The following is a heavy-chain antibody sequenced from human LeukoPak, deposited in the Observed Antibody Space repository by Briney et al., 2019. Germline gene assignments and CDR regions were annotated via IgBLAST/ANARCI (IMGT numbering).Heavy chain of an antibody. Sequence: GGSLSLSCAASGFTFSSYTMNWVRQAPGKGLEWVAAISSSSRDIFYADSVKGRFSISRDNTQNSLSLRMNSLRAEDTAVYYCARVHHEFLRDIWGQGTMVTVSS. V-gene: IGHV3-21*01. D-gene: IGHD3-10*01. J-gene: IGHJ3*02. CDR1: GFTFSSYT. CDR2: ISSSSRDI. CDR3: ARVHHEFLRDI.